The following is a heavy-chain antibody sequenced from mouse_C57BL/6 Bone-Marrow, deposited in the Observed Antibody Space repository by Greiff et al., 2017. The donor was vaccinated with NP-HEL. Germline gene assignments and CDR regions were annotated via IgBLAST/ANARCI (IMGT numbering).Heavy chain of an antibody. CDR3: AREGHYYEGYFDV. CDR1: GFSLSTSGMG. Sequence: QVTLKVCGPGILQSSQTLSLTCSFSGFSLSTSGMGVSWIRQPSGKGLEWLAHIYWDDDKRYNPSLKSRLTISKDTSRNQVFLKITSVDTADTATYYCAREGHYYEGYFDVWGTGTTVTVSS. V-gene: IGHV8-12*01. D-gene: IGHD1-2*01. CDR2: IYWDDDK. J-gene: IGHJ1*03.